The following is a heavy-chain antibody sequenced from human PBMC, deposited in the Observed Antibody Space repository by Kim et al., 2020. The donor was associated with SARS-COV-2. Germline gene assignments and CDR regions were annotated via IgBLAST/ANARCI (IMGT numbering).Heavy chain of an antibody. V-gene: IGHV3-23*01. CDR3: AKENRAAVGWEFES. D-gene: IGHD6-13*01. CDR2: ISSSGSST. CDR1: GFSFSNYA. Sequence: GGSLRLSCAASGFSFSNYAMSWVRQAPGKGLEWVSTISSSGSSTYYADSVKGRFTISRDNSKNTLYLQMNSLRAEDTAIYYCAKENRAAVGWEFESWGQGTLVTVSS. J-gene: IGHJ4*02.